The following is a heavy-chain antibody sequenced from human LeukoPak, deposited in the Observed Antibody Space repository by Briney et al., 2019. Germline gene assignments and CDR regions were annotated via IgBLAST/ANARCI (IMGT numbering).Heavy chain of an antibody. V-gene: IGHV3-30*03. CDR3: ARSRSGYYEDY. J-gene: IGHJ4*02. D-gene: IGHD3-22*01. CDR2: ISYDGNTE. Sequence: GGSLRLSCAASGFTFSTYGIHWVRQAPAKGLEWVAVISYDGNTEYYADSVKGRFTISRDNAKNSLSLQVNSLRAEDTAVYYCARSRSGYYEDYWGQGTLVTVSS. CDR1: GFTFSTYG.